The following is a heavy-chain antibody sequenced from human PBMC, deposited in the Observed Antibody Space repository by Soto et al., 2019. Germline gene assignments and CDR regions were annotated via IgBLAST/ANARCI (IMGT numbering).Heavy chain of an antibody. CDR3: AKELHTSSGWSQVIY. CDR1: GFTFSSYA. J-gene: IGHJ4*02. CDR2: ISGSGGST. V-gene: IGHV3-23*01. D-gene: IGHD6-19*01. Sequence: EVQLLESGGGLVQPGGSLRLSCAASGFTFSSYAMSWVRQAPGKGLEWVSAISGSGGSTYYADSVKGRFTISRDNSKNTAYLQMNSPRGEDPAVYYCAKELHTSSGWSQVIYWGQGTLVTVSS.